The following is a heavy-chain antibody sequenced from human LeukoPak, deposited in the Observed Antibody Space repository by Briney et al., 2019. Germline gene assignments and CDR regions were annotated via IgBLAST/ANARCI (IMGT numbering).Heavy chain of an antibody. D-gene: IGHD3-3*01. CDR1: GYSFTSYW. Sequence: GESLKISCKGSGYSFTSYWIGWVRQMPGKGLEWMGIIYSGYSDTRYSPSSQGQVTISADNSISTAYLQWSSLKASDTAVYYCASTSYDSRSGYLYWGQGTLVTVSS. CDR3: ASTSYDSRSGYLY. V-gene: IGHV5-51*01. J-gene: IGHJ4*02. CDR2: IYSGYSDT.